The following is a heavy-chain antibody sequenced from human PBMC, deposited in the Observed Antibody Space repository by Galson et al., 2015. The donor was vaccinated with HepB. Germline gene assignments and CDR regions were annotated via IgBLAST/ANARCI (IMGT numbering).Heavy chain of an antibody. D-gene: IGHD3-22*01. CDR1: DFIFSSYS. CDR3: AIAVNTGHLYFYCGMDG. Sequence: SLRLSCAVSDFIFSSYSMNWVRQAPGKGLEWVACISSSPSYIYYADSVKGRFTISNDNAKNSVSLQMSSLRDEDTAVYYCAIAVNTGHLYFYCGMDGWGQGTMVTVSS. CDR2: ISSSPSYI. V-gene: IGHV3-21*01. J-gene: IGHJ6*02.